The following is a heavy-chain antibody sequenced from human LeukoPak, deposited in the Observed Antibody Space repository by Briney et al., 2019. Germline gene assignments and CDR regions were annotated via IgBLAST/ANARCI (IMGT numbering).Heavy chain of an antibody. V-gene: IGHV4-59*01. Sequence: SETLSLTCAVYGGSFSGYYWSWIRQPPGKGLELIGYIYYSGSTNYNPSLKSRVTISVDTSKNQFSLTLSSVTAADTAVYYFACSIAAAGFPFDYWGQGTLVTVSS. CDR3: ACSIAAAGFPFDY. D-gene: IGHD6-13*01. J-gene: IGHJ4*02. CDR1: GGSFSGYY. CDR2: IYYSGST.